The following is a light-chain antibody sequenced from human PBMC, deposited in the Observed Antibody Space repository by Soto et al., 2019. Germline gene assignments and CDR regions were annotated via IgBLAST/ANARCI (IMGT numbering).Light chain of an antibody. V-gene: IGLV2-14*01. J-gene: IGLJ1*01. Sequence: QSALTQPASVSGSPGQSITISCTGTSSDVGGYIYVSWYQQHPGKAPKLMIYDVNNRPSGVSNRFSGSKSGNTASLTISGLQAEYEADYYCSSYTTSSSYVFGTGTKLTVL. CDR1: SSDVGGYIY. CDR3: SSYTTSSSYV. CDR2: DVN.